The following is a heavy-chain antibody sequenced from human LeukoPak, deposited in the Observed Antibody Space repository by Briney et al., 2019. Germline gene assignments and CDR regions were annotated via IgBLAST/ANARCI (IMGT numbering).Heavy chain of an antibody. CDR2: INPSGGST. Sequence: ASVKVSCKASGYTFTSYYMHWVLQAPGQGLEWMGIINPSGGSTNYAQKIQGRITMTRDTSTSTVYMELSSLRSEDTAVYYCARDDNSGYFYGAGGYWGQGTLVTVSS. CDR3: ARDDNSGYFYGAGGY. CDR1: GYTFTSYY. D-gene: IGHD3-22*01. J-gene: IGHJ4*02. V-gene: IGHV1-46*01.